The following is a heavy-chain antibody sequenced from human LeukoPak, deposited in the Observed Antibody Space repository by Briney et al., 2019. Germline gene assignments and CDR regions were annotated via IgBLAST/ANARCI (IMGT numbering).Heavy chain of an antibody. V-gene: IGHV4-39*01. CDR2: IYYSGST. CDR1: GGSISSSSYY. J-gene: IGHJ6*03. Sequence: SETLSLTCTVSGGSISSSSYYWGWIRQPPGKGLEWIGSIYYSGSTYYNPSLKSRVTISVDTSKNQFSLKLSSVTAADTAVYYCARHLRNQQLVRYYYYYYMDVWGKGTTVTVSS. D-gene: IGHD6-13*01. CDR3: ARHLRNQQLVRYYYYYYMDV.